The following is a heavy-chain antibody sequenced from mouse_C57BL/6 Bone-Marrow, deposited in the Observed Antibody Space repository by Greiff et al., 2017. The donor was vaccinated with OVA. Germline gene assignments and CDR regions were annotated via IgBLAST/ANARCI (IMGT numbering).Heavy chain of an antibody. CDR1: GFTFSSYA. J-gene: IGHJ2*01. V-gene: IGHV5-4*03. CDR3: ARGPYYFDY. Sequence: EVNVVESGGGLVKPGGSLKLSCAASGFTFSSYAMSWVRQTPEKRLEWVATISDGGSYTYYPDNVKGRFTISRDNAKNNLYLQMSHLKSEDTAMYYCARGPYYFDYWGQGTTLTVSA. CDR2: ISDGGSYT.